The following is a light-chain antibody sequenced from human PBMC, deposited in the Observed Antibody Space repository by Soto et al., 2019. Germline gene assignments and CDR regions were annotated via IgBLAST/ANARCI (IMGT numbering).Light chain of an antibody. V-gene: IGKV1-39*01. J-gene: IGKJ3*01. CDR2: AAS. CDR3: QQSYSTLT. Sequence: DMQMTQSPSSLSASVGDRVTITCRASQSISSYLNWYQQKPGKAPKLLIYAASSLQSGVPSRFSGSGSGTDFPLTISSLQPEDSATYYCQQSYSTLTFGPGTKVDIK. CDR1: QSISSY.